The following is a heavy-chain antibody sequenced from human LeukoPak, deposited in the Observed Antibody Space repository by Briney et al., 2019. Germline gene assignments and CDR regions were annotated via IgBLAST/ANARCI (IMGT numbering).Heavy chain of an antibody. V-gene: IGHV3-23*01. CDR3: AKESSGWYGGNWFDP. J-gene: IGHJ5*02. CDR2: ISGSGGST. D-gene: IGHD6-19*01. CDR1: GFTFSSYS. Sequence: PGGSLRLSCAASGFTFSSYSMNWVRQAPGKGLEWVSAISGSGGSTYYADSVKGRFTISRDNSKNTLYLQMNSLRAEDTAVYYCAKESSGWYGGNWFDPWGQGTLVTVS.